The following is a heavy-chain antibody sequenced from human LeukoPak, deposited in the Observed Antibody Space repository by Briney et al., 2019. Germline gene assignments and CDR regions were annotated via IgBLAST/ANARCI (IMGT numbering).Heavy chain of an antibody. Sequence: GGSLRLSCAASGFTFSSYAMSWVRQAPGKGLEWVSAISGSGGSTYYADSVKGRFTISRDNSKNTLYLQMNSLRAEDTAVYYCAKDGSGIQLWSTQIYYFDYWGQGTLVTVSS. D-gene: IGHD5-18*01. V-gene: IGHV3-23*01. CDR1: GFTFSSYA. CDR3: AKDGSGIQLWSTQIYYFDY. J-gene: IGHJ4*02. CDR2: ISGSGGST.